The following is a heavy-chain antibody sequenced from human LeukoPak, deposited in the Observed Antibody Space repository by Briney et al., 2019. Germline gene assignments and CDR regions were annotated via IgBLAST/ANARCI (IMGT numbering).Heavy chain of an antibody. CDR1: GYTFGNYA. D-gene: IGHD6-6*01. CDR2: ISAYNGNT. Sequence: ASVKVSCEASGYTFGNYAISWVRQAPGQGLEWMGWISAYNGNTNYAPKLQGRVTMTTDTSTSAAYMELRSLRSDDTAVYYCARAWGEDIAARPYYFDYWGQGSLVTVSS. V-gene: IGHV1-18*01. J-gene: IGHJ4*02. CDR3: ARAWGEDIAARPYYFDY.